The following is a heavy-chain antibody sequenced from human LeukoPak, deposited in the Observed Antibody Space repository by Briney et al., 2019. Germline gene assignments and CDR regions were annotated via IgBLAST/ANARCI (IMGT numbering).Heavy chain of an antibody. J-gene: IGHJ5*02. Sequence: VSVKVSCKASGYTFTSYYMHWVRQAPGQGLEWMGIINPSGGSTSYAQKFQGRVTMTRDTSTSTVYMELSSLRSEDTAVYYCASGVAGREAWFDPWGQGTLVTVSS. D-gene: IGHD6-19*01. CDR2: INPSGGST. CDR1: GYTFTSYY. CDR3: ASGVAGREAWFDP. V-gene: IGHV1-46*01.